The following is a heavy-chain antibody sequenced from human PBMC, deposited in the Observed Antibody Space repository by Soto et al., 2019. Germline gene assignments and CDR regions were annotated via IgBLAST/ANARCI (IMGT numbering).Heavy chain of an antibody. J-gene: IGHJ4*02. CDR3: ARDFYDLSYKFDY. Sequence: EVQLVESGGGLVQPGGSLRLSCAASGFTVSNHYMAWVRQAPGKGLAWVSVIHTGGSTYYADSVKGRFSISRDNSKNTMYLQMISLRAEDTAVYYCARDFYDLSYKFDYWGQGTLVTVSS. D-gene: IGHD3-3*01. CDR2: IHTGGST. V-gene: IGHV3-66*01. CDR1: GFTVSNHY.